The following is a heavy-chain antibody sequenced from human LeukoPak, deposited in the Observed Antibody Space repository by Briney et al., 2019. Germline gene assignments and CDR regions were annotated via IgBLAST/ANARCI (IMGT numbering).Heavy chain of an antibody. V-gene: IGHV3-43*02. J-gene: IGHJ4*02. CDR2: ACGDGGST. D-gene: IGHD3-10*01. Sequence: RGSLRLSCAPSGFTSDDYAMHWVRPAPGKVLEWVSLACGDGGSTHYADSVKGRFTISRENSKNSLYLQMNSLRTEDTALYYCARDMGIMVGGVSLNHFDYWGQGTLVTVSS. CDR3: ARDMGIMVGGVSLNHFDY. CDR1: GFTSDDYA.